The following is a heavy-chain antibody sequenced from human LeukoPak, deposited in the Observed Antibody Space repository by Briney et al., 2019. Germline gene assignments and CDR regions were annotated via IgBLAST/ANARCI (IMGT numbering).Heavy chain of an antibody. Sequence: GGSLRLSCAASGFTFSSYSMNWVRQAPGKGLEWVSSISSSSSYIYYADSVKGRFTISRDNAKNSLYLQMNSLRAEDTAVYYCARDSRGYSGCDPGYYYYYGMDVWGQGTTVTVSS. CDR1: GFTFSSYS. J-gene: IGHJ6*02. CDR2: ISSSSSYI. V-gene: IGHV3-21*01. CDR3: ARDSRGYSGCDPGYYYYYGMDV. D-gene: IGHD5-12*01.